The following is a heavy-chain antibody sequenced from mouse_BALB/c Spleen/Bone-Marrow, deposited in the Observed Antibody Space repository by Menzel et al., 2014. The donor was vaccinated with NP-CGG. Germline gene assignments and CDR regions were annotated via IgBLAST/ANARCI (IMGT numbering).Heavy chain of an antibody. Sequence: EVKVVESGGGLVQPGGSLKLSCAASGFDFSRYWMSWVRQAPGKGLEWIGEINPDSRTINYSPSLKDEFIISRDNAKNTLYLQMSKVRSEDTALYYCARLGYYGGFAYWGQGTLVTVSA. V-gene: IGHV4-1*02. CDR1: GFDFSRYW. CDR2: INPDSRTI. D-gene: IGHD2-3*01. CDR3: ARLGYYGGFAY. J-gene: IGHJ3*01.